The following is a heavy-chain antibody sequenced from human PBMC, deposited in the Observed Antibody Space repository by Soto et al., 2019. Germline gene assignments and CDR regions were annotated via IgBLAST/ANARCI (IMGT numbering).Heavy chain of an antibody. CDR3: ATSQKGYNWNYFDH. CDR2: VFYTGFT. V-gene: IGHV4-39*01. CDR1: GASISGSYYY. D-gene: IGHD1-20*01. Sequence: TLSLTCAVSGASISGSYYYWAWLRQSPGKGPEWIGSVFYTGFTSYNPSLESRVSVSVDTSKSQFSLKLGAVTAADTAVYYCATSQKGYNWNYFDHWGQGALVTVSS. J-gene: IGHJ4*02.